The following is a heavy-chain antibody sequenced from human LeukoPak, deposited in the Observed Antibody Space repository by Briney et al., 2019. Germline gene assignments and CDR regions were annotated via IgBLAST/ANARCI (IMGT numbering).Heavy chain of an antibody. D-gene: IGHD2-21*02. CDR2: IIPIFGTA. CDR3: ARDFCKIGGDCYSAVNWFDP. CDR1: GYTFTSYA. V-gene: IGHV1-69*13. Sequence: ASVTVSCTASGYTFTSYAMNWVRQAPGQGLEWMGGIIPIFGTANYAQKFQGRVTITADESTSTAYMELSSLRSEDTAVYYCARDFCKIGGDCYSAVNWFDPWGQGTLVTVSS. J-gene: IGHJ5*02.